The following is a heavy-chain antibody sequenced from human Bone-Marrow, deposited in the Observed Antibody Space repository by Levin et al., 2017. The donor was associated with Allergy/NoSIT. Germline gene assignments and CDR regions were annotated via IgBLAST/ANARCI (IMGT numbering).Heavy chain of an antibody. Sequence: SCAVSGFGFSHHWMHWVRQAPGKGLVWVSYINSDGSSTSYGDSVKGRFTISRDNAKNKLFLQMNNLRAEDTGVYNCVRGSLSGDYMYFDYWGQGALVTVSS. D-gene: IGHD4-17*01. CDR2: INSDGSST. J-gene: IGHJ4*02. V-gene: IGHV3-74*01. CDR1: GFGFSHHW. CDR3: VRGSLSGDYMYFDY.